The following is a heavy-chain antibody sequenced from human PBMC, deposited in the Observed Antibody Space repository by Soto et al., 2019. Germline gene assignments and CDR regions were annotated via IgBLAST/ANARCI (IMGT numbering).Heavy chain of an antibody. V-gene: IGHV3-30-3*01. CDR2: ISYDGSNK. CDR1: GFTFSSYA. Sequence: GGSLRLSCAASGFTFSSYAMHWVRQAPGKGLEWVAVISYDGSNKYYADSVKGRFTISRDNSKNTLYLQMNSLRAEDTAVYYCARDRAGYYDSSGHLDYWGQGTLATVSS. CDR3: ARDRAGYYDSSGHLDY. J-gene: IGHJ4*02. D-gene: IGHD3-22*01.